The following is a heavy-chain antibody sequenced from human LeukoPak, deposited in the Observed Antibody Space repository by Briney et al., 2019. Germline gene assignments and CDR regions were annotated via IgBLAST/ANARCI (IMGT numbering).Heavy chain of an antibody. CDR1: GFTFSSYE. CDR3: AKGDHGGDYYFDY. CDR2: ISSSGSTI. D-gene: IGHD4-23*01. J-gene: IGHJ4*02. V-gene: IGHV3-48*03. Sequence: TGGSLRLPCAASGFTFSSYEMNWVRQAPGKGLEWVSYISSSGSTIYYADSVKGRFTISRDNAKHSLYLQMNSLRAEYTAVYYCAKGDHGGDYYFDYWGQGTLVTVSS.